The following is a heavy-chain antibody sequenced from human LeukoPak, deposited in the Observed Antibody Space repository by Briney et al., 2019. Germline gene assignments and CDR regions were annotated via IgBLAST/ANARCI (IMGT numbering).Heavy chain of an antibody. CDR2: IYYSGST. CDR3: VRPHSFDP. Sequence: SETLSLTCTVSGGSISSSSYYWGWIRQPPGKGLEWIGSIYYSGSTYYNPSLKSRVTISVDTSKNQFSLKLSSVTAADTAVYYCVRPHSFDPCGQGTLVTVSS. D-gene: IGHD2-15*01. J-gene: IGHJ5*02. CDR1: GGSISSSSYY. V-gene: IGHV4-39*01.